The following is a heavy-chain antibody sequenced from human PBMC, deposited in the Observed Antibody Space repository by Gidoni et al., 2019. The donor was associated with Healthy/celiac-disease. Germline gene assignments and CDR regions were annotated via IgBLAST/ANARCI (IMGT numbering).Heavy chain of an antibody. V-gene: IGHV3-66*01. CDR1: GFTVSRNY. Sequence: EVQLVASGGGLVQPGGSLRLSCAASGFTVSRNYRSWVRQAPGKGLEWVSVIYSGGSTYYADSVKGRFTISRDNSKNTLYLQMNSLRAEDTAVYYCARAQAGYYYDSSGYYHSDYWGQGTLVTVSS. D-gene: IGHD3-22*01. CDR3: ARAQAGYYYDSSGYYHSDY. J-gene: IGHJ4*02. CDR2: IYSGGST.